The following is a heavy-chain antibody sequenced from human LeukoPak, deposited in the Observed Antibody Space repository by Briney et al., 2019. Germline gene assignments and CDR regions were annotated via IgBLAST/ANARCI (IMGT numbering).Heavy chain of an antibody. CDR3: ATGYSGYHSNYYYMDV. D-gene: IGHD5-12*01. CDR1: GFTLSSYS. CDR2: ITSSSSYI. V-gene: IGHV3-21*01. J-gene: IGHJ6*03. Sequence: GGSLRLSCAASGFTLSSYSMNWVRQAPGKGLEWVSSITSSSSYIYYADSVKGRFTISRDNSKNSLYLQMNSLRAEDTAVYYCATGYSGYHSNYYYMDVWGKGTTVTVSS.